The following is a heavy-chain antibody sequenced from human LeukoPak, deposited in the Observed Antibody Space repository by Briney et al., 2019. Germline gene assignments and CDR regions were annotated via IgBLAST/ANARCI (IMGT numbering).Heavy chain of an antibody. D-gene: IGHD3-22*01. V-gene: IGHV4-39*07. CDR1: GGSISSGSYY. CDR2: IYYSGST. J-gene: IGHJ3*02. Sequence: LETLSLTCTVSGGSISSGSYYWGWIRQPPGKGLEWIGSIYYSGSTYYNPSLKSRVTISVDTSKNQFSLKLSSVTAADTAVYYCARTINSITMIVVPQRDDAFDIWGQGTMVTVSS. CDR3: ARTINSITMIVVPQRDDAFDI.